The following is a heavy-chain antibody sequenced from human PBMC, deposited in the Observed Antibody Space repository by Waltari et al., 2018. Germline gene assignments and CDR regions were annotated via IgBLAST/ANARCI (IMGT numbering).Heavy chain of an antibody. J-gene: IGHJ6*02. Sequence: VQLQQWGAGLLKPSETLSLTCAVYGGSFSGYYWSWLRQPPGKGLAWVPGISWNSGTIGYADTGKGRFTISRDNAKKSLYRQMRSLRAEDTALYYCAKDRECSSSRCSQTGTPWFYYYGMDVWGQGTTVTVSS. CDR3: AKDRECSSSRCSQTGTPWFYYYGMDV. V-gene: IGHV3-9*01. D-gene: IGHD2-2*01. CDR1: GGSFSGYY. CDR2: ISWNSGTI.